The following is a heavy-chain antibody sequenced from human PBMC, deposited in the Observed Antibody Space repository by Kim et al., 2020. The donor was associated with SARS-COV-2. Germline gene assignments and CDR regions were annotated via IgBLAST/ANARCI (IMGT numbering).Heavy chain of an antibody. CDR2: ISSSGSTI. CDR1: GFTFSSYE. V-gene: IGHV3-48*03. CDR3: ARGFRTRPPFDY. J-gene: IGHJ4*02. Sequence: GGSLRLSCAASGFTFSSYEMNWVRQAPGKGLEWVSYISSSGSTIYYADSVKGRFTISRDNAKNSLYLQMNSLRAEDTAVYYCARGFRTRPPFDYWGQGTLVTVSS. D-gene: IGHD3-10*01.